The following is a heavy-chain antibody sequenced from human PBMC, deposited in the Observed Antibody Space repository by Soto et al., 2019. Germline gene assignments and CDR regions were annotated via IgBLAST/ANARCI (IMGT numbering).Heavy chain of an antibody. V-gene: IGHV3-15*07. J-gene: IGHJ4*02. CDR1: GFSITNTW. CDR3: NSYPDFWGGHTPL. D-gene: IGHD3-3*01. Sequence: EVQLVESGGGWVQPGGSLRLSCAASGFSITNTWMHWVRQAPGKGLEWVGRVKSKADGGTAEYAAPLKGRFTVSTDDSNSTQYLQMNRLKMKDQAVFYWNSYPDFWGGHTPLWGQGTLVTVSS. CDR2: VKSKADGGTA.